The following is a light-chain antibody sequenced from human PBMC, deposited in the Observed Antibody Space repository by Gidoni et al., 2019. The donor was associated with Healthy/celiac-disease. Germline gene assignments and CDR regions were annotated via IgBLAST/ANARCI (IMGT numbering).Light chain of an antibody. CDR3: QQSRA. J-gene: IGKJ1*01. V-gene: IGKV3-20*01. CDR1: QSVSRSY. CDR2: GAS. Sequence: EIVLTQSPGTLSLSPGERATLSCRASQSVSRSYLAWYQQKPGQAPRLLIYGASSRATGIPDRFSGSGSGTDFTLTISRLEPEDFAVYYCQQSRAFXQXTKVXIK.